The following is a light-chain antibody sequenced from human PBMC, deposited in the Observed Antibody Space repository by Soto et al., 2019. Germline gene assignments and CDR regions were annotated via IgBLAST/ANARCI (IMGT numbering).Light chain of an antibody. Sequence: TVLTQSPSTLSLSPGAIATLSCRASRRVSSYLAWYQQKPGLAPRLLIYDASYRANGIPDRFSGSGSGTDFTLTISRLEPEDFVVYYCQQYGSSSWTFGQGTKVDIK. CDR1: RRVSSY. CDR3: QQYGSSSWT. J-gene: IGKJ1*01. V-gene: IGKV3D-20*01. CDR2: DAS.